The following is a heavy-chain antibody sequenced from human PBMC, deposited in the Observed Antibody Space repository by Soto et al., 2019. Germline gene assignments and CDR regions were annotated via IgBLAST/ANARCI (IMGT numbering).Heavy chain of an antibody. Sequence: GGSLRLSCAASGFTFSDYYMSWIRQAPGKGLEWVSYISSSGSTIYYADSVKGRFTISRDNAKNSLYLQMNSLRAEDTAVYYCARDTSPLKYYYDSSGYGNAYYYGMDVWGQGTTVTVSS. CDR1: GFTFSDYY. D-gene: IGHD3-22*01. CDR3: ARDTSPLKYYYDSSGYGNAYYYGMDV. J-gene: IGHJ6*02. CDR2: ISSSGSTI. V-gene: IGHV3-11*01.